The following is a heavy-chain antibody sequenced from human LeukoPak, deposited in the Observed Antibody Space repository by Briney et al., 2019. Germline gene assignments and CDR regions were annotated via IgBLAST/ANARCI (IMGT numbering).Heavy chain of an antibody. CDR1: GGSISSSSYY. CDR3: ATVLGYCSGGSCSNAFDI. D-gene: IGHD2-15*01. Sequence: PSETLSLTCTVSGGSISSSSYYWGWIRQPPGKGLEWIGSIYYSGSTYYNPSLKSRVTISVDTSKNQFSLKLSSVTAADTAVYYCATVLGYCSGGSCSNAFDIWGQGTMVTVSS. V-gene: IGHV4-39*07. J-gene: IGHJ3*02. CDR2: IYYSGST.